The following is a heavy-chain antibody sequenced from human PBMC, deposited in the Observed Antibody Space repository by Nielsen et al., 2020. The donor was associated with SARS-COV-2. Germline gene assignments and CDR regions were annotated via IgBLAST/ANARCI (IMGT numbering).Heavy chain of an antibody. V-gene: IGHV3-13*04. CDR3: ARGGGYDLFVDY. Sequence: GESPKISCAASGFTFSSYDMHWVRQATGKGLEWVSAIGTAGDTYYPGSVKGRFTISRENAKNSLYLQMNSLRAGDTAVYYCARGGGYDLFVDYWGQGTLVTVSS. D-gene: IGHD5-12*01. CDR1: GFTFSSYD. CDR2: IGTAGDT. J-gene: IGHJ4*02.